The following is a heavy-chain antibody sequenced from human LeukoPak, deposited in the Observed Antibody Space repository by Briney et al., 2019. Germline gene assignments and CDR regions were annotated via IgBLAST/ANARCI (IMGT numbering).Heavy chain of an antibody. V-gene: IGHV3-48*03. J-gene: IGHJ4*02. CDR3: AMYGSFFDY. CDR2: ISSSGSTI. D-gene: IGHD2-8*01. CDR1: GFTFSSYE. Sequence: PGGSLRLSGAASGFTFSSYEMNWVRQAPGKGLEWVSYISSSGSTIYYADSVKGRFTISRDNAKNSLYLQMNSLRAEDTAVYYCAMYGSFFDYWGQGTLVTVSS.